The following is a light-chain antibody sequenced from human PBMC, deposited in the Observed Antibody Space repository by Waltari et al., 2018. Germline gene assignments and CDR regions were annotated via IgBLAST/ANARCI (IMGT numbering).Light chain of an antibody. J-gene: IGLJ3*02. V-gene: IGLV2-18*02. CDR1: SSDIGAYNR. CDR3: TSFTTSITLV. CDR2: EVD. Sequence: QSALTQPPSVSGSPGQSVTISCTGTSSDIGAYNRVSWYQQSPGTAPKRIISEVDSRPSGVPDRFSGSKSGNTASLTISGLQAEDEATYYCTSFTTSITLVFGGGTKVTVL.